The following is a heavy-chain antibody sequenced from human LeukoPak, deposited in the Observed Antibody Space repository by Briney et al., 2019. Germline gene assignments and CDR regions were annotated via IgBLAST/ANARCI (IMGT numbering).Heavy chain of an antibody. CDR1: GYTFTSYD. V-gene: IGHV1-8*01. J-gene: IGHJ4*02. CDR2: MNPNSDNP. D-gene: IGHD2-15*01. Sequence: ASVKVSCKAAGYTFTSYDINWVRQAAGQGREWMGWMNPNSDNPGYAHKFQGRVTMTTNTSISTAYMELSSLRSEDTAVYYCARVYKLCSGGSCYPPGYRGQETLVTVSS. CDR3: ARVYKLCSGGSCYPPGY.